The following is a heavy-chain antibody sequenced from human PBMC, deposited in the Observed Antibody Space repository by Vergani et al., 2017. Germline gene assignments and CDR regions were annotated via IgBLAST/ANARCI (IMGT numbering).Heavy chain of an antibody. CDR3: GTSAGGDSSGYYNYYFDY. J-gene: IGHJ4*02. Sequence: EVQLVQSGAEVKKPGATVKISCKVSGYTFTDYYMHWLQQAPGKGLEWMGLVDPEDGETIYAEKFQGRVTITADTSTDTAYMELSSLRSEDTAVYFCGTSAGGDSSGYYNYYFDYWGQGTLVTVSS. V-gene: IGHV1-69-2*01. D-gene: IGHD3-22*01. CDR1: GYTFTDYY. CDR2: VDPEDGET.